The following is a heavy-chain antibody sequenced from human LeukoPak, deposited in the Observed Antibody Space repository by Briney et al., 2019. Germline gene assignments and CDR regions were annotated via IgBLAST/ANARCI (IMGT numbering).Heavy chain of an antibody. CDR1: GFTFSSYE. Sequence: QPGGSLRLSCAASGFTFSSYEMNWVRQAPGKGLEWVSYISSSGSTIYYADSVKGRFTISRDNAKNSLYLQMNSLRAEDTAMYYCARGRLWLQPLDFWGQGILVTVSS. J-gene: IGHJ4*02. CDR3: ARGRLWLQPLDF. V-gene: IGHV3-48*03. D-gene: IGHD5-24*01. CDR2: ISSSGSTI.